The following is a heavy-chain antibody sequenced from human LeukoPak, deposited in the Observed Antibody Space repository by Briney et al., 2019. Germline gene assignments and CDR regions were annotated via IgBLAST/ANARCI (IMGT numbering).Heavy chain of an antibody. Sequence: ASVKVSCKASGYTFTSYGISWVRQAPGQGLEWMGWINPNSGGTNYAQKFQGRVTMTRDTSISTAYMELSRLRSDDTAVYYCARVPDYYDSSGHDAFDIWGQGTMVTVSS. D-gene: IGHD3-22*01. J-gene: IGHJ3*02. V-gene: IGHV1-2*02. CDR1: GYTFTSYG. CDR2: INPNSGGT. CDR3: ARVPDYYDSSGHDAFDI.